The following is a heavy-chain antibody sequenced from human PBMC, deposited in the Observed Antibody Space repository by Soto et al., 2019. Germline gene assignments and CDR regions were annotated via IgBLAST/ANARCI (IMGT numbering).Heavy chain of an antibody. J-gene: IGHJ5*02. Sequence: QVQLVQSGAEVKKPGASVNVSCKASGYIFSDHGITWVRQAPGQGLEWMGWINAYNGNAKYAENIQGRLTLTTDTSTSTVYMELRSLRSDDTAVYYCARRAVRWNERGWFDAWGQGTLVTVAS. CDR1: GYIFSDHG. CDR2: INAYNGNA. V-gene: IGHV1-18*01. D-gene: IGHD1-1*01. CDR3: ARRAVRWNERGWFDA.